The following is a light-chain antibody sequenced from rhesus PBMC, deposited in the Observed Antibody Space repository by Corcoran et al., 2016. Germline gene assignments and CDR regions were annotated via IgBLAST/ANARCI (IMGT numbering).Light chain of an antibody. CDR1: QSVSSS. CDR3: QQDYSWPLT. V-gene: IGKV3-42*01. Sequence: EIVMTQSPATLSLSPGERATLSCRASQSVSSSLAWYQQKPGQAPKLLIYGASSRATGIPDRFSGRGSGTEITLTISRLEPEDVGVYYCQQDYSWPLTFGGGTKVELK. J-gene: IGKJ4*01. CDR2: GAS.